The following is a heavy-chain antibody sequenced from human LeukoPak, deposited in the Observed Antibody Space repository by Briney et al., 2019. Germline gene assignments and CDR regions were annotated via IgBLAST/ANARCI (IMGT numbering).Heavy chain of an antibody. J-gene: IGHJ6*03. Sequence: SETLSLTCSVSGGSISSYYWSWIRQPPGKGLECIGFIYSNGSTHYNPSLKSRVTMSVDRPQKQVSLRLSSVTAADTAVYYCARVLRFLEWSPPMDIWGKGTTVTVSS. V-gene: IGHV4-59*01. CDR3: ARVLRFLEWSPPMDI. CDR2: IYSNGST. CDR1: GGSISSYY. D-gene: IGHD3-3*01.